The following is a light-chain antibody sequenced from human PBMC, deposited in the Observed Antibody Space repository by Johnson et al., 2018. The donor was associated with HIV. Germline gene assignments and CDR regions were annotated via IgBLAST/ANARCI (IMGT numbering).Light chain of an antibody. Sequence: QSALTQPPSASGTPGQRVTISCSGSSSNIGSNTVNWYQQLPVTAPKLLIYRNNQRPSGVPDRFSGSKSGTSATLGITGLQTGDEADYYCGTWDSSLRTGFFGTGTKVTVL. J-gene: IGLJ1*01. CDR2: RNN. CDR1: SSNIGSNT. V-gene: IGLV1-44*01. CDR3: GTWDSSLRTGF.